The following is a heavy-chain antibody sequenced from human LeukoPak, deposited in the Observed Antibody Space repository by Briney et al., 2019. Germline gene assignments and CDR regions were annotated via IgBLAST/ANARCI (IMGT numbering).Heavy chain of an antibody. CDR1: GFTFSSYA. V-gene: IGHV3-23*01. CDR2: ISGSGGST. CDR3: AKNRGYDSSGYLDY. Sequence: GGCLRLSCAASGFTFSSYAMSWVRQAPGKGLEWVSAISGSGGSTYYADSVKGRFTISRDNSKNTLYLQMNSLRAEDTAVYYCAKNRGYDSSGYLDYWGQGTLVTVSS. D-gene: IGHD3-22*01. J-gene: IGHJ4*02.